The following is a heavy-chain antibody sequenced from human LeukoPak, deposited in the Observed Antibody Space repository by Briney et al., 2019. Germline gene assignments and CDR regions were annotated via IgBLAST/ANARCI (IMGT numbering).Heavy chain of an antibody. CDR3: ARGGGDEGYCSGGSCYPYYYYMDV. Sequence: SETLSLTCTVSGGSISSYYWSWIRQPPGKGLEWIGYIYYSGSTNYNPSLKSRVTISVDTSKNQFSLKLSSVTAADTAVYYCARGGGDEGYCSGGSCYPYYYYMDVWGKGTTVTISS. V-gene: IGHV4-59*12. J-gene: IGHJ6*03. CDR2: IYYSGST. CDR1: GGSISSYY. D-gene: IGHD2-15*01.